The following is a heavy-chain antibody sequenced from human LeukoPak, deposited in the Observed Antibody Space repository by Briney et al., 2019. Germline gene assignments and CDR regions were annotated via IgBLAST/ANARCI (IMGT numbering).Heavy chain of an antibody. CDR2: ISSSGSTI. V-gene: IGHV3-11*04. CDR1: GFTFSDYY. J-gene: IGHJ4*02. D-gene: IGHD3-22*01. CDR3: ARLSYYDSSGLDY. Sequence: PGGSLRLSCAASGFTFSDYYMSWIRQAPGKGLEWVSYISSSGSTINYADSVKGRFTISRDNAKNSLYLQMNSLRAEDTAVYYCARLSYYDSSGLDYWGQGTLVTVSS.